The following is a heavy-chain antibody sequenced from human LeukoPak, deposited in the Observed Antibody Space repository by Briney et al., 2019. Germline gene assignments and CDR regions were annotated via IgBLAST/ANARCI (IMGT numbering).Heavy chain of an antibody. D-gene: IGHD2-15*01. Sequence: GGSLRLSCAAAGFTFSDYYMSWLRQAPGKGLEGVSYISSSGSTIYYADSVKGRFTISRDNAKNSLYLQMDSLRAEDTAVYYCARSSVKYNWFDPWGQGTLVTVSS. CDR2: ISSSGSTI. J-gene: IGHJ5*02. CDR1: GFTFSDYY. CDR3: ARSSVKYNWFDP. V-gene: IGHV3-11*04.